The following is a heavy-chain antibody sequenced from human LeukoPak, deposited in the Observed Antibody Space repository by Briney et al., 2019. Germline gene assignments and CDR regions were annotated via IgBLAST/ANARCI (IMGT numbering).Heavy chain of an antibody. Sequence: GGSLRLSCAASGFTFDDYGMSWVRQAPGKGLEWVSGIHWNGGSTGYADSVKGRFTISRDNAKNSLYLQMNSLRAGDTALYYCARAGGDYGDGYAYFDYWGQGTLVTVSS. V-gene: IGHV3-20*04. D-gene: IGHD4-17*01. CDR2: IHWNGGST. CDR1: GFTFDDYG. CDR3: ARAGGDYGDGYAYFDY. J-gene: IGHJ4*02.